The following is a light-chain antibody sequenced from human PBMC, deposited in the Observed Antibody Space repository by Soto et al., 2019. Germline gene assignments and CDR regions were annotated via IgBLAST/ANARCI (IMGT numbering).Light chain of an antibody. CDR2: DVS. CDR1: SSDVGGYNY. J-gene: IGLJ2*01. Sequence: QSALTQPASVSGSPGQSITISCTGTSSDVGGYNYVSWYQQHPGKAPKLMIYDVSNRPSGDSNRFSGSKSGNTASLTISGLQAEDEADYSCISYTGSSNYVVFGGGTKLTVL. CDR3: ISYTGSSNYVV. V-gene: IGLV2-14*01.